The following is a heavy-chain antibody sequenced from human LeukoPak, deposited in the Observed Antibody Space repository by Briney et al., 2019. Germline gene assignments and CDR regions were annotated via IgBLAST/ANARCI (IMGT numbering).Heavy chain of an antibody. CDR3: ARGGIVVVPAADDPYYMDV. CDR1: GYTFTSYG. J-gene: IGHJ6*03. D-gene: IGHD2-2*01. CDR2: ISAYNGNT. Sequence: ASVKVSCKASGYTFTSYGISWVRQAPGQGLEWMGWISAYNGNTNYAQKLQGRVTMTTDTSTSTAYMELRSLRSDDTAVYYCARGGIVVVPAADDPYYMDVWGKGTTVTVSS. V-gene: IGHV1-18*01.